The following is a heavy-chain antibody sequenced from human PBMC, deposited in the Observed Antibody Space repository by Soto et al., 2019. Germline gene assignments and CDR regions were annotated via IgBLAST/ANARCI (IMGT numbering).Heavy chain of an antibody. D-gene: IGHD2-8*01. CDR1: GYTFTTFW. Sequence: GESLKISCTGSGYTFTTFWISWVRPMPGKGLEWLGRVDPRDSYVTYNPSFEGHVTISADKSISTAYLQWGSLKASDTAMYFCARIYCTTTTCDSWFDPWGQGTLVTVSS. CDR3: ARIYCTTTTCDSWFDP. CDR2: VDPRDSYV. J-gene: IGHJ5*02. V-gene: IGHV5-10-1*01.